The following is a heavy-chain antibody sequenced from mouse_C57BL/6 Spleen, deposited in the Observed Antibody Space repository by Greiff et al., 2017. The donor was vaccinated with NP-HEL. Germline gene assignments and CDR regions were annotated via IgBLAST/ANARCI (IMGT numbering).Heavy chain of an antibody. D-gene: IGHD1-1*01. CDR2: IDPSDSYT. CDR1: GYTFTSYW. Sequence: QVQLQQSGAELVRPGTSVKLSCKASGYTFTSYWMHWVKQRPGQGLEWIGVIDPSDSYTNYNQKFKGKATLTVDTSSSTAYMQLSSLTSEDSAVYYCARYGSRPGYAMDYWGQGTSVTVSS. V-gene: IGHV1-59*01. J-gene: IGHJ4*01. CDR3: ARYGSRPGYAMDY.